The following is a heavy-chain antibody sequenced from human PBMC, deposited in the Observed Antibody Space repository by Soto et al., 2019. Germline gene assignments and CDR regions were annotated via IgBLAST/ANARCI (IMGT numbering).Heavy chain of an antibody. CDR3: ARSPPSSYYGGSGTFDY. D-gene: IGHD3-10*01. V-gene: IGHV4-4*02. Sequence: QLQLQESGPGLVRPSGTLSLTCAVSGGFTSTNNWWSWVRQPPGKGLEWIGDAYHSGSTAYNPSLKSRVSISVDKSKNQISLKLTSATAADTAVYSCARSPPSSYYGGSGTFDYWGQGTLVTVSS. CDR2: AYHSGST. J-gene: IGHJ4*02. CDR1: GGFTSTNNW.